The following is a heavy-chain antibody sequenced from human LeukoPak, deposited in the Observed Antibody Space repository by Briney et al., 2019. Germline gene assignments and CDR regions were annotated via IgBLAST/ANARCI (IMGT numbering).Heavy chain of an antibody. Sequence: GGSLRLSCAPSGFTFSSCEMNWVRQAPGKGLEWVSYISSSGSTIYYADSVKGRFTISRDNAKKSLYLQMNSLRAEDTAVYYCARAEYSSSSGGMDVWGQGTTVTVSS. CDR3: ARAEYSSSSGGMDV. D-gene: IGHD6-6*01. V-gene: IGHV3-48*03. CDR1: GFTFSSCE. CDR2: ISSSGSTI. J-gene: IGHJ6*02.